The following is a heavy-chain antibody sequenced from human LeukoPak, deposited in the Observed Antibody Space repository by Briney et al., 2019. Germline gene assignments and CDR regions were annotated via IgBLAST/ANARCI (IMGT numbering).Heavy chain of an antibody. J-gene: IGHJ4*02. CDR2: IYYSGST. Sequence: SETLSLTCTVSGGSISTYYWGWIRQPPGKGLEWIGSIYYSGSTYYNPSLKSRVTISVDTSKNQFFLKLSSVTAADTAVYYCARHNRYGDYAQFGYWGQGTLVTVSS. CDR3: ARHNRYGDYAQFGY. D-gene: IGHD4-17*01. CDR1: GGSISTYY. V-gene: IGHV4-39*01.